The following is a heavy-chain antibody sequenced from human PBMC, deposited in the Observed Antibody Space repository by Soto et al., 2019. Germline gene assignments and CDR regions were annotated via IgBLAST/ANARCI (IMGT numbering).Heavy chain of an antibody. D-gene: IGHD2-2*01. J-gene: IGHJ4*02. CDR1: EFTFKSYG. V-gene: IGHV3-30*03. Sequence: GSLRLSCAASEFTFKSYGMHWVRQAPGKGLAWVAVISFDGNRKHYADSVRGRFTISRDNSKNTLYLQMNSLRTEDTAIYYCARDSYRGDVVLTPAPYGNDYWGRGTLVTV. CDR2: ISFDGNRK. CDR3: ARDSYRGDVVLTPAPYGNDY.